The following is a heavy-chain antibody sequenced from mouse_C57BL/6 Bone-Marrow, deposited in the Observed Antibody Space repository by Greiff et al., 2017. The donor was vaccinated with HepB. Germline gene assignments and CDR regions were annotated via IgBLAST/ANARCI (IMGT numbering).Heavy chain of an antibody. V-gene: IGHV1-81*01. CDR1: GYTFTSYG. Sequence: QVHVKQSGAELARPGASVKLSCKASGYTFTSYGISWVKQRTGQGLEWIGEIYPRSGNTYYNEKFKGKATLTADKSSSTAYMELRSLTSEDSAVYFCARSGGYGGDYYFDYWGQGTTLTVSS. CDR3: ARSGGYGGDYYFDY. CDR2: IYPRSGNT. D-gene: IGHD1-2*01. J-gene: IGHJ2*01.